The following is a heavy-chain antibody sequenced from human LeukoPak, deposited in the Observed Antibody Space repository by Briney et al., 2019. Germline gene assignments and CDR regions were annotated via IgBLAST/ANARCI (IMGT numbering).Heavy chain of an antibody. J-gene: IGHJ4*02. V-gene: IGHV1-18*01. CDR1: GYTFTSYG. CDR2: INANNGNT. Sequence: GASVKVSCKASGYTFTSYGITWVRQAPGQGLEWMGWINANNGNTNCAQNLQGRVTMTRDTSTSTAYMELRSLRSDDTAVYYCARGPIAAAGDFWGQGTLVTVSS. CDR3: ARGPIAAAGDF. D-gene: IGHD6-13*01.